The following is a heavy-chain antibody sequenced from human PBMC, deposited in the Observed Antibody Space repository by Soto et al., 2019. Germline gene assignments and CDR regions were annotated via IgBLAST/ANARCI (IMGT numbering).Heavy chain of an antibody. J-gene: IGHJ4*02. V-gene: IGHV4-59*01. CDR2: IFYRGRT. Sequence: SETLSLTCTVSGGSIDPYYWSWIRQPPGKGLEWIGFIFYRGRTNYNPSLKSRVTISLDTSKSQFSLRLSSVTAADTAVYFCARALDSSAAPFDFWGQGTLVTVSS. CDR3: ARALDSSAAPFDF. CDR1: GGSIDPYY. D-gene: IGHD2-2*01.